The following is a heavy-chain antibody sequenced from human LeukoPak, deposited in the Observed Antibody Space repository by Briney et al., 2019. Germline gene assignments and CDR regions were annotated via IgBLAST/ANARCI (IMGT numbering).Heavy chain of an antibody. V-gene: IGHV4-34*01. CDR3: ARWPLVGATDLRAFDI. CDR1: GGSFSGYY. J-gene: IGHJ3*02. Sequence: SETLSLTCAVYGGSFSGYYWSWIRQPPGKGLEWIGEINHSGSTNYNPSLKSRVAISVDTSKNQFSLKLSSVTAADTAVYYCARWPLVGATDLRAFDIWGQGTMVTVSS. D-gene: IGHD1-26*01. CDR2: INHSGST.